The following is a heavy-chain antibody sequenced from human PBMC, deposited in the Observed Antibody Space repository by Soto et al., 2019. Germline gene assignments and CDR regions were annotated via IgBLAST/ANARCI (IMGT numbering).Heavy chain of an antibody. D-gene: IGHD3-9*01. V-gene: IGHV4-4*02. J-gene: IGHJ6*04. Sequence: PSETLSLTCAVSGGSISSNNWWSWVRQPPGKGLEWIGEIYHSGSTNYNPPLKSRVTISIDKSKNQFSLKLSSVTAADTAVYYCPSDGSNYDIVAAHYFYSGMDVWGKGTRVTLSP. CDR3: PSDGSNYDIVAAHYFYSGMDV. CDR2: IYHSGST. CDR1: GGSISSNNW.